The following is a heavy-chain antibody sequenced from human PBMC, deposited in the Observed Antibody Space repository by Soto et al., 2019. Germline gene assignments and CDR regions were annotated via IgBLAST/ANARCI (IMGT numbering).Heavy chain of an antibody. D-gene: IGHD6-13*01. CDR3: ARGHIAAAGNSGRIGSGYVPFDY. Sequence: GASVKVSCKASGYTFTGYYMHWVRQAPGQGLEWMGWINPNSGGTNYAQKFQGWVTMTRDTSISTAYMELSRLRSDDTAVYYCARGHIAAAGNSGRIGSGYVPFDYWGQGTLVTVSS. J-gene: IGHJ4*02. CDR2: INPNSGGT. CDR1: GYTFTGYY. V-gene: IGHV1-2*04.